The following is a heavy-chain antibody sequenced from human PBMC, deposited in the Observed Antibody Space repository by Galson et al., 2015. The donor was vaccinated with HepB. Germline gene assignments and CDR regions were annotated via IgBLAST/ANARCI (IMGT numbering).Heavy chain of an antibody. CDR1: GFTFSSYG. J-gene: IGHJ4*02. V-gene: IGHV3-30*18. Sequence: SLRLSCAASGFTFSSYGMHWVRQAPGKGLEWVAVISYDGSNKYCADSVKGRFTISRDNSKNTLYLQMNSLRAEDTAVYYCAKGASHFDYWGQGTLVTVSS. CDR2: ISYDGSNK. CDR3: AKGASHFDY.